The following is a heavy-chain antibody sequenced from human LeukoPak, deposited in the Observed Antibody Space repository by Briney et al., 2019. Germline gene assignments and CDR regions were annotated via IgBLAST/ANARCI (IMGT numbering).Heavy chain of an antibody. CDR2: IYYSGST. V-gene: IGHV4-61*01. J-gene: IGHJ4*02. CDR1: GYSISSGHY. D-gene: IGHD2-2*02. CDR3: ARSNLGYCSSTSCYTFDY. Sequence: PSETLSLTCAISGYSISSGHYWSWIRQPPGKGLEWIGYIYYSGSTNYNPSLKSRVTISVGTSKNQFSLKLSSVTAADTAVYYCARSNLGYCSSTSCYTFDYWGREPWSPSPQ.